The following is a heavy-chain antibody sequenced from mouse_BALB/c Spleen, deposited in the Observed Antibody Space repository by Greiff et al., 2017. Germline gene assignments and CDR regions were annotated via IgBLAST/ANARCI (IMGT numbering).Heavy chain of an antibody. J-gene: IGHJ1*01. D-gene: IGHD1-1*01. CDR1: GFSLTGYG. V-gene: IGHV2-6-7*01. CDR3: ARGYYYGSSWYFDV. CDR2: IWGDGST. Sequence: VNLVESGPGLVAPSQSLSITCTVSGFSLTGYGVNWVRQPPGKGLEWLGMIWGDGSTDYNSALKSRLSISKDNSKSQVFLKMNSLQTDDTARYYCARGYYYGSSWYFDVWGAGTTVTVSS.